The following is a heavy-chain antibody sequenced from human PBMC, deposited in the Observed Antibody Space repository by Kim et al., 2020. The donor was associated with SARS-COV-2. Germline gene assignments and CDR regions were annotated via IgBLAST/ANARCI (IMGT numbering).Heavy chain of an antibody. J-gene: IGHJ4*02. Sequence: GGSLRLSCAASGFTFSSYEMNWVRQAPGKGLEWVSYISSSGSTIYYADSVKGRFTISRDNAKYSLYLQMNSLRAEDTAVYYCARDGYNYAYWGQGTLVTVSS. CDR3: ARDGYNYAY. D-gene: IGHD5-12*01. V-gene: IGHV3-48*03. CDR1: GFTFSSYE. CDR2: ISSSGSTI.